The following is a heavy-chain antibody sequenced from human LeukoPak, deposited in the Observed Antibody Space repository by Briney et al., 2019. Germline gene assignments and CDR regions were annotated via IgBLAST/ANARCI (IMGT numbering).Heavy chain of an antibody. V-gene: IGHV1-2*02. CDR2: INPNSGGT. D-gene: IGHD6-19*01. CDR3: ASWIAVAGFDY. J-gene: IGHJ4*02. Sequence: GASVTVSCTPSGYTFTPYYIHWVRQAPGQGREGMGWINPNSGGTNYAQKFQGRITMTRDTSISTAYMELSRLTSDDTGVYYCASWIAVAGFDYWGQGTLVTVSS. CDR1: GYTFTPYY.